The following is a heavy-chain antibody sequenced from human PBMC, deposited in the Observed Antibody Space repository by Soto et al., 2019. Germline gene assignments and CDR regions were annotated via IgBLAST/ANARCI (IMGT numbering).Heavy chain of an antibody. CDR3: ARGSGPNDAFDI. D-gene: IGHD2-15*01. Sequence: QVQLQESGPGLVKPSETLSLTCTVSGGSVSSGSYYWSWIRQPPGKGLEWIGYIYYSGGTNYNPSLQSRVTIAVDTSKNQFSLKLSSVTAADTAVYYCARGSGPNDAFDIWGQGTMVTVSS. V-gene: IGHV4-61*01. J-gene: IGHJ3*02. CDR1: GGSVSSGSYY. CDR2: IYYSGGT.